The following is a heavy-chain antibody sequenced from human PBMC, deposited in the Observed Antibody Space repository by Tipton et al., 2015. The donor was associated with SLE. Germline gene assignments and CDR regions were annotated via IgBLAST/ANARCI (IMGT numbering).Heavy chain of an antibody. CDR2: ISYDGSNK. D-gene: IGHD3-10*01. V-gene: IGHV3-30-3*01. Sequence: SLRLSCAASGFTFSSYAMHWVRQAPGKGLEWVAVISYDGSNKYYADSVKGRFTISRDNSKNTLYLQMNSLRAEDTAVYYCARFSSKYGSGGYYYYGMDVWGQGTTVTVSS. CDR1: GFTFSSYA. CDR3: ARFSSKYGSGGYYYYGMDV. J-gene: IGHJ6*02.